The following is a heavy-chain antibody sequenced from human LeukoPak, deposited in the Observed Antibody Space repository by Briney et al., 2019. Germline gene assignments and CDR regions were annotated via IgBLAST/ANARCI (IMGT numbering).Heavy chain of an antibody. D-gene: IGHD3-10*01. CDR3: ARGSTQWFGELLKFGGDYYYYMDV. V-gene: IGHV4-39*07. CDR2: IYYTGSS. J-gene: IGHJ6*03. Sequence: SETLSLTCSVSGGSIRSSDDYWGFVRQTPGKGLEWMGSIYYTGSSHYNPSLKSRATISVDTSKNQFSLKLTSVTAADTAVYYCARGSTQWFGELLKFGGDYYYYMDVWGKGTTVTVSS. CDR1: GGSIRSSDDY.